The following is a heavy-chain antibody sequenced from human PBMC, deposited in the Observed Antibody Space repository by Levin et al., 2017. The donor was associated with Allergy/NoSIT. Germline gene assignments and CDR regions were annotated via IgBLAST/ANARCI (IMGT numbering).Heavy chain of an antibody. CDR3: ARVYCGGGCYPPYYDYYMDV. CDR1: GGSISSGGYS. Sequence: LRLSCAVSGGSISSGGYSWSWIRQPPGKGLEWIGYIYHSGSTYYNPSLKSRVTISVDRSKNQFSLKLSSVTAADTAVYYCARVYCGGGCYPPYYDYYMDVWGKGTPVTVSS. CDR2: IYHSGST. D-gene: IGHD2-21*01. J-gene: IGHJ6*03. V-gene: IGHV4-30-2*01.